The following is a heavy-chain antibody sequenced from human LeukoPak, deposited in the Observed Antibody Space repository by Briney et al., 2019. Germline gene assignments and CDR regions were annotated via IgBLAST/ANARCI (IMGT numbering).Heavy chain of an antibody. J-gene: IGHJ3*02. CDR2: ISGSGGST. CDR1: GFTFSSYA. CDR3: AKDDHCSSTSCYHAFDI. D-gene: IGHD2-2*01. V-gene: IGHV3-23*01. Sequence: GGSLRLSCAASGFTFSSYAMSWVRQAPGKGLEWVSAISGSGGSTYYADAVKCRFTISRDNYKNTLYLQMNSLRAEDTAVYYCAKDDHCSSTSCYHAFDIWGQGTMVTVSS.